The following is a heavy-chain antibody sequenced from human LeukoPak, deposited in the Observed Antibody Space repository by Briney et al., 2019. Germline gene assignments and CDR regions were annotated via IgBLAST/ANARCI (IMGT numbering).Heavy chain of an antibody. J-gene: IGHJ4*02. Sequence: PGRSLRLSCAASGFTFDDYAMHWVRQAPGKGLEWVSGISWNSGSIGYADSVKGRFTISRDNAKNSLYLQMNSLRAEDTAVYYCARGGTMIVGSHFDYWGQGTLVTVSS. CDR3: ARGGTMIVGSHFDY. CDR2: ISWNSGSI. D-gene: IGHD3-22*01. V-gene: IGHV3-9*01. CDR1: GFTFDDYA.